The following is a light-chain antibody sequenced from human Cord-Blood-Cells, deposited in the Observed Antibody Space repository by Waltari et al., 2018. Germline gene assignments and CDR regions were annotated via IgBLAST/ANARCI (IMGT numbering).Light chain of an antibody. V-gene: IGLV2-14*01. CDR1: SSDVGGYNY. J-gene: IGLJ2*01. CDR3: SSYTSSSTLV. CDR2: EVS. Sequence: QSALTQPASVSGSPGQSNTISCTGTSSDVGGYNYVSWYQQHPGKAPKLMIYEVSNRPSGVSNLFSGSKSGNTASLTISGLQAEDEADYYCSSYTSSSTLVFGGGTKLTVL.